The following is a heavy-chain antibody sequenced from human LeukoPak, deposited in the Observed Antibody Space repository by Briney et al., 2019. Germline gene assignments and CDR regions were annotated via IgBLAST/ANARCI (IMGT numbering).Heavy chain of an antibody. V-gene: IGHV4-34*01. CDR1: GGSFSGYY. CDR3: ARGLWFGANYFDY. J-gene: IGHJ4*02. Sequence: SETLSLTCAVYGGSFSGYYWSWIRQPPGKGLEWIGEINHSGSTNYNPSLKSRVTISVDTSKNQFSLKLSSVTAADTAVYYCARGLWFGANYFDYWGQGTLVTVSS. D-gene: IGHD3-10*01. CDR2: INHSGST.